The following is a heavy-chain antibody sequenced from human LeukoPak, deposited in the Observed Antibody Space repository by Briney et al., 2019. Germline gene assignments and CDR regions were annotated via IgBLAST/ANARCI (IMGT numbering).Heavy chain of an antibody. CDR3: ARDLASSSSLHYYYGMDV. CDR2: ISSSSSYI. D-gene: IGHD6-6*01. V-gene: IGHV3-21*01. CDR1: GFTFSSYS. Sequence: PGGSLRLSCAASGFTFSSYSMNWVRQAPGKGLEWVSSISSSSSYIYYADSVKGRFTISRDNAKNSLYLQMNSLRAEDTAVYYCARDLASSSSLHYYYGMDVWGQGTTVTVSS. J-gene: IGHJ6*02.